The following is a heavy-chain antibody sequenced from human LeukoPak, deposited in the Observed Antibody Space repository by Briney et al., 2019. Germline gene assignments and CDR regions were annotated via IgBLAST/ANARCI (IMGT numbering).Heavy chain of an antibody. D-gene: IGHD1-26*01. V-gene: IGHV3-23*01. Sequence: PGGSLRLSCAASGSTFSSFAMSWVRQAPGKGLEWVSAISGSGGSTYYADSVKGRFTISRDNSKTTLYLQINSLRAEDTAVYYCATPTGADLDYWGQGTLVTVSS. CDR2: ISGSGGST. J-gene: IGHJ4*02. CDR3: ATPTGADLDY. CDR1: GSTFSSFA.